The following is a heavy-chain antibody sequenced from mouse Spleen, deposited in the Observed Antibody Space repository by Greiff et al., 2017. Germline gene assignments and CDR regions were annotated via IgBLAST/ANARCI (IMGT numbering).Heavy chain of an antibody. V-gene: IGHV5-9*04. CDR3: ARQGVYSYYSYDYWYFDV. Sequence: EVQRVESGGGLVKPGGSLKLSCAASGFTFSSYTMSWVRQTPAKRLEWVATISSGGGNTYYPDSVKGRFTISRDNARNTLYLQMSSLRSEDTAMYYCARQGVYSYYSYDYWYFDVWGAGTTVTVSS. CDR2: ISSGGGNT. J-gene: IGHJ1*01. CDR1: GFTFSSYT. D-gene: IGHD2-12*01.